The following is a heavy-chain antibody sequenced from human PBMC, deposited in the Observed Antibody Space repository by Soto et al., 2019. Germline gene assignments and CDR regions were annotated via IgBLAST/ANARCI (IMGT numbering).Heavy chain of an antibody. Sequence: EVQLLQSGGDLVQPGGSLRLSCAASGFTFSSYAMTWVRQAPRKGLEWVSGISGSGGITYYADSVKGRFSISRDNSKNTRYLQMNSLTAEDTAVYYCAKDQAFGGFPNGESDYWGQGTLVTVSS. CDR2: ISGSGGIT. CDR1: GFTFSSYA. D-gene: IGHD3-10*01. V-gene: IGHV3-23*01. CDR3: AKDQAFGGFPNGESDY. J-gene: IGHJ4*02.